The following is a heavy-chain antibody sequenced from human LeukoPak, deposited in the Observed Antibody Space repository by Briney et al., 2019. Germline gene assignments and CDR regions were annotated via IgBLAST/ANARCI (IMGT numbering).Heavy chain of an antibody. D-gene: IGHD3-10*01. J-gene: IGHJ5*02. V-gene: IGHV4-34*01. CDR3: ARGPGSGSYFAWFDP. Sequence: SETLSLTCAVYGGSFSGYYWSWIRQPPGKGLEWIGEINQSGSTKYNPSFESRVTISVGTSKNQLSLKLSSVTAADTAVYYCARGPGSGSYFAWFDPWGQGDLVTVSS. CDR2: INQSGST. CDR1: GGSFSGYY.